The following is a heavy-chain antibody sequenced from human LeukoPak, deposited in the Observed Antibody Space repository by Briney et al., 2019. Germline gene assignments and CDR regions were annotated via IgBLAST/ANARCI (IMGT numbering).Heavy chain of an antibody. J-gene: IGHJ4*02. CDR1: GGTFSSYA. D-gene: IGHD6-13*01. CDR2: IIPIFGIA. V-gene: IGHV1-69*04. Sequence: PWASVKVSCKASGGTFSSYAISWVRQAPGQGLEWMGRIIPIFGIANYAQKFQGRVTITADKSTSTAYMELSSLRSEDTAVYYCARDKGLPAYSSHQYYFDYWGQGTLVTVSS. CDR3: ARDKGLPAYSSHQYYFDY.